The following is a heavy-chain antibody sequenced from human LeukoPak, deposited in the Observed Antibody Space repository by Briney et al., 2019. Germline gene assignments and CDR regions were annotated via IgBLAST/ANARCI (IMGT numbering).Heavy chain of an antibody. CDR1: GFTFSSYA. D-gene: IGHD6-13*01. CDR3: ARDLHSSSWFYYYYYYGMDV. J-gene: IGHJ6*02. CDR2: ISGSGGST. V-gene: IGHV3-23*01. Sequence: GGSLRLSCAASGFTFSSYAMSWVRQAPGKGLEWVSAISGSGGSTYYTDSVKGRFTISRDNSKNTLYLQMNSLRAEDTAVYYCARDLHSSSWFYYYYYYGMDVWGQGTTVTVSS.